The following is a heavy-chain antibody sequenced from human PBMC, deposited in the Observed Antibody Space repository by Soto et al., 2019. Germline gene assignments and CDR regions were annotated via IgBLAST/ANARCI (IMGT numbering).Heavy chain of an antibody. D-gene: IGHD3-22*01. V-gene: IGHV4-39*01. CDR2: IYEGGST. Sequence: PSETLSLTCTVSGRSINSVGYYCVWIRQPPGKGLEWIGSIYEGGSTYYNPSFETRVTIFVDTAKSQFSLRLSSVTAADTAVYYCARRHLTMIPLWGQGTLVTVSS. CDR1: GRSINSVGYY. J-gene: IGHJ4*02. CDR3: ARRHLTMIPL.